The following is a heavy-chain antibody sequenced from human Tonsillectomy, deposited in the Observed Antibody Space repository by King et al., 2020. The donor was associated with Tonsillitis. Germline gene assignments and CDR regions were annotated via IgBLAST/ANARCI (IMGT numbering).Heavy chain of an antibody. Sequence: VQLQQWGAGLLKPSETLSLTCGVYGGSFSGYYWSWIRQPPGKGLEWIGEINHSGSTNYNPSLKSRVTIFVDTSENQFSLKVCSVTAADTAVYYCARFLSGYSSGFLFDYWGQGTLVTVSS. J-gene: IGHJ4*02. CDR1: GGSFSGYY. CDR2: INHSGST. CDR3: ARFLSGYSSGFLFDY. V-gene: IGHV4-34*01. D-gene: IGHD5-18*01.